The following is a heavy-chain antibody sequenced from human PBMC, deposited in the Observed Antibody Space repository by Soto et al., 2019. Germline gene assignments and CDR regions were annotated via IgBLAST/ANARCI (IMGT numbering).Heavy chain of an antibody. CDR3: ARGRVSTVYLGREHYCDY. J-gene: IGHJ4*02. CDR1: GFSVTNNY. D-gene: IGHD4-17*01. V-gene: IGHV3-66*01. CDR2: IDIGGNT. Sequence: EVQVVESGGGLVQPGGSLRLSCAASGFSVTNNYMNWVRQAQGKGLERVSIIDIGGNTYYADCVKARFTISRDKSRNTLYVHVDRLRAEGTAVYYCARGRVSTVYLGREHYCDYWAQESLVTVSP.